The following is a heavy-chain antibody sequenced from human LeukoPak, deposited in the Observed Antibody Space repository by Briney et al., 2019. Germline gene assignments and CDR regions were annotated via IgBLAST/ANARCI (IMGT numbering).Heavy chain of an antibody. CDR2: IYYSGTT. V-gene: IGHV4-39*02. J-gene: IGHJ4*02. CDR1: GDSISSSNNY. Sequence: PSETLSLTCTVSGDSISSSNNYWGWLRQPPGRGLEWIGSIYYSGTTYYKPSLKSRVTISVDTSKNQFSLKLTSVTAADTAVYYCGREQTPFDYWGQGTLVTVSS. CDR3: GREQTPFDY. D-gene: IGHD4-23*01.